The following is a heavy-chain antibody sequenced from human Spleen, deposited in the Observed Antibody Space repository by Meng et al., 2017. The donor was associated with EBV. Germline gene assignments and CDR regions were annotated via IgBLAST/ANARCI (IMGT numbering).Heavy chain of an antibody. Sequence: EVQVVESGGTLVQPGGSLRLSCATSGFSFSAYWMHWVRQVPGKGLQWVSRITPEGGRTDYADSVQGRFTISRDNAAKTLYLQMNSLRPEDTAVYYCSRDLTGPDDWWGQGTLVTASS. CDR3: SRDLTGPDDW. CDR2: ITPEGGRT. CDR1: GFSFSAYW. J-gene: IGHJ4*02. V-gene: IGHV3-74*01.